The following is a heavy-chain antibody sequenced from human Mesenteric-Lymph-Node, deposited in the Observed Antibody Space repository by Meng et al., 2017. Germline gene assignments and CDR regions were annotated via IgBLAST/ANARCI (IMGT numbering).Heavy chain of an antibody. CDR2: NHHGGDT. CDR3: ARNGAYSADH. V-gene: IGHV4-4*03. CDR1: GASISSGYW. Sequence: GPLAESVSGLVRPPVTLPVPCAVTGASISSGYWRSWVRQPPGKGLEWIGENHHGGDTNYNPSLKSRVTISVDKSNNQYTLRLTSVTAADTAMYYCARNGAYSADHWGQGTLVTVSS. D-gene: IGHD2-15*01. J-gene: IGHJ4*02.